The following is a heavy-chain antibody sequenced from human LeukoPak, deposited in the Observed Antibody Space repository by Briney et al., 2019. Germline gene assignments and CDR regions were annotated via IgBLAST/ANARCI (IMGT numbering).Heavy chain of an antibody. CDR1: GFTFDDYG. CDR2: INWNGGST. CDR3: ARVGGRWEPSYFDY. Sequence: GGSLRLSCAASGFTFDDYGMSWVRQAPGKGLEWVSGINWNGGSTGYADSVKGRFTISRDNAKNSLYLQMNSLRAEDTALYYCARVGGRWEPSYFDYWGQGTLVTVSS. D-gene: IGHD1-26*01. J-gene: IGHJ4*02. V-gene: IGHV3-20*04.